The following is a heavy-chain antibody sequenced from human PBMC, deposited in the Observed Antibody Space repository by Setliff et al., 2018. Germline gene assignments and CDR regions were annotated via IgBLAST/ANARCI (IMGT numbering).Heavy chain of an antibody. J-gene: IGHJ4*02. CDR3: ARGPTYNYGIWDY. CDR2: INAGNGDT. Sequence: ASVKVSCKASGYTFTDYSIHWVRQAPGQRLEWMGWINAGNGDTQLSQGFQCRLTITTDTSASTAYMELSSLRSEDMAVYFCARGPTYNYGIWDYWGQGTLVTVSS. D-gene: IGHD5-18*01. V-gene: IGHV1-3*03. CDR1: GYTFTDYS.